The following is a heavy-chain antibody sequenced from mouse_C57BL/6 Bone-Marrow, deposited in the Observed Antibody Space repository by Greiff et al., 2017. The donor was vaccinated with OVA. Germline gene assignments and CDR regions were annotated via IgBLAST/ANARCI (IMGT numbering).Heavy chain of an antibody. Sequence: EVQLVESGGGLVQPKGSLKLSCAASGFSFNTYAMNWVRQAPGKGLEWVARIRSKSNNYATYYADSVKDRFTISRDESESMLYMQMNNLKTEDTAKYYGARHDSSGYVGAMDYWGQGTSVTVSS. CDR3: ARHDSSGYVGAMDY. CDR1: GFSFNTYA. J-gene: IGHJ4*01. D-gene: IGHD3-2*02. CDR2: IRSKSNNYAT. V-gene: IGHV10-1*01.